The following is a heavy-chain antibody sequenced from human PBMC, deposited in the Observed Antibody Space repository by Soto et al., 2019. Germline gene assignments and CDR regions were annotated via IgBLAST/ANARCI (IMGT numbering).Heavy chain of an antibody. CDR2: IYYSGYT. D-gene: IGHD3-9*01. V-gene: IGHV4-39*01. CDR3: VSGTSFYDVLTGYYVDRWFDP. J-gene: IGHJ5*02. CDR1: GDSTTSDAYY. Sequence: QLQLRESGPGLVKPSETLSLTCSVSGDSTTSDAYYWGWIRQPPGKGLEWLGSIYYSGYTYYNPSIKSRVTISVDRSMNQFSLNLRSVTAADTAVYYCVSGTSFYDVLTGYYVDRWFDPWGQGTLVTVSS.